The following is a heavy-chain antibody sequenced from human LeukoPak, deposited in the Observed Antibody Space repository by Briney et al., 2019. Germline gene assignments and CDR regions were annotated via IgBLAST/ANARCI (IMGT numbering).Heavy chain of an antibody. D-gene: IGHD3-3*01. V-gene: IGHV3-30*18. CDR2: ISYDGSNK. CDR3: AKDLQGVDFWSGYIPGGYYYGMDV. Sequence: GGSLRLSCAASGFTFSSYSMNWVRQAPGKGLEWVAVISYDGSNKYYADSVKGRFTISRDNSKNTLYLQMNSLRAEDTAVYYCAKDLQGVDFWSGYIPGGYYYGMDVWGQGTTVTVSS. CDR1: GFTFSSYS. J-gene: IGHJ6*02.